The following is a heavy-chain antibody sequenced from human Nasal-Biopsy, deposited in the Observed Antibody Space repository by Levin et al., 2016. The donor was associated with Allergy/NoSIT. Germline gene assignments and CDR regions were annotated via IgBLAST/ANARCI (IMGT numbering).Heavy chain of an antibody. Sequence: GGSLRLSCVVSGFTFSNYWMSWVRQAPGKGLEWVANIKEDGSDKYYLHSVKGRFTISRDNAKDSLFLQMNSLRVEDTAVYYCAREDVEAAPAAPRPVLYNYIDVWGKGTTVTVSS. CDR2: IKEDGSDK. J-gene: IGHJ6*03. V-gene: IGHV3-7*03. D-gene: IGHD2-2*01. CDR3: AREDVEAAPAAPRPVLYNYIDV. CDR1: GFTFSNYW.